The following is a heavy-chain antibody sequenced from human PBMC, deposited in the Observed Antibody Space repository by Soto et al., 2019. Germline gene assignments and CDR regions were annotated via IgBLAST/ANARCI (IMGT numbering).Heavy chain of an antibody. Sequence: PGGSLSLSCAASGLVFTNAQMHWVRQAPGKGLEWLALIESYTKGGTTKYAASVKGRFTISRDDSKNTAYLQMNSLKTEDTAVYYCTRPPGIAVAGTRDYWGQGTLVTVSS. J-gene: IGHJ4*02. CDR1: GLVFTNAQ. V-gene: IGHV3-15*07. CDR2: IESYTKGGTT. CDR3: TRPPGIAVAGTRDY. D-gene: IGHD6-19*01.